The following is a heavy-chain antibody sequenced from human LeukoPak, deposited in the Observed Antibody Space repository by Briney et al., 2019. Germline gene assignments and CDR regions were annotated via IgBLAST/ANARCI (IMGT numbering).Heavy chain of an antibody. J-gene: IGHJ4*02. Sequence: GASVKVSCKASGYTFTSYDINWVRQATGQGLEWMGWMNPNSGNTGYAQKFQGRVTMTRNTSISTAYMELSSLRSEDTAVYYCARGGAYHHGSGSYYNVATDWGQGTLVTVSS. D-gene: IGHD3-10*01. V-gene: IGHV1-8*01. CDR3: ARGGAYHHGSGSYYNVATD. CDR1: GYTFTSYD. CDR2: MNPNSGNT.